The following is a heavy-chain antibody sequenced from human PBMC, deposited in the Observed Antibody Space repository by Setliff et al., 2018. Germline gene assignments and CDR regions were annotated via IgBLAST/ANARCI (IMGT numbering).Heavy chain of an antibody. CDR1: GGSINEYY. J-gene: IGHJ4*02. V-gene: IGHV4-4*07. CDR3: TRNFLGWLARF. CDR2: IYSDENT. Sequence: ASETLSLTCSVSGGSINEYYWSWFRRPAGKGLEWIGRIYSDENTDYNPSLKSRVTMSADTSKNQFSLKLKSVTAEDTAVYYCTRNFLGWLARFWGRGTLVTVSS. D-gene: IGHD6-19*01.